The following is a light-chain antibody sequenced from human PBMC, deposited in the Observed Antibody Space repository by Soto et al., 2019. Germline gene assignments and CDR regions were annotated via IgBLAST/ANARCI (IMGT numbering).Light chain of an antibody. J-gene: IGKJ3*01. V-gene: IGKV1-9*01. CDR2: ATS. CDR3: QQLNSYLFT. CDR1: QSINSH. Sequence: DIQMTQSPYTLSASVGDRVTITCRASQSINSHLNWYQQKPGKAPNLLIYATSTLQSGVPSRFSGSGSGTEFTLTISSLQPEDFATYYCQQLNSYLFTFGPGTKVDIK.